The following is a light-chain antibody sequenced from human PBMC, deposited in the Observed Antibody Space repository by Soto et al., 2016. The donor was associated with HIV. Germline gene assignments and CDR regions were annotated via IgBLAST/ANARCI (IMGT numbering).Light chain of an antibody. Sequence: SYELTQPSSVSVSPGQTARITCSGDVLAKKYARWFQQKPGQAPVLVIYKDSERPSGIPGRFSGSSSGTTVTLTISGAQVEDEADYYCYSATDNNLGVFGTGTKVTVL. J-gene: IGLJ1*01. CDR2: KDS. V-gene: IGLV3-27*01. CDR3: YSATDNNLGV. CDR1: VLAKKY.